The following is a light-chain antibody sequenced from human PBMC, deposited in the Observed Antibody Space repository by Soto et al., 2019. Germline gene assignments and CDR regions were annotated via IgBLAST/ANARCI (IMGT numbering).Light chain of an antibody. Sequence: QSALTQPASVSGSPGQSITIPCTGTSSDIGTYNSVSWYQHHPGKAPKLLIFEVIDRPSGVSDRFSGSKSGNTASLTISGLQPEDEADYYCCSYTSTYTLVFGGGTKLTVL. CDR2: EVI. CDR1: SSDIGTYNS. J-gene: IGLJ3*02. CDR3: CSYTSTYTLV. V-gene: IGLV2-14*01.